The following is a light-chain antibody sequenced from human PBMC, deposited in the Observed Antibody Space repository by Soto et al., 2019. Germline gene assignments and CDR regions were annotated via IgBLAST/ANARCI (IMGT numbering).Light chain of an antibody. CDR2: AAS. V-gene: IGKV1-39*01. CDR3: QQCYSSTWT. J-gene: IGKJ1*01. Sequence: DIQMTQSPSSLSASVGDRITITCRASQTIFNFLNWYQQKPGKAPKLLIYAASNLQSGVPSRFSGSGSGTDFTLTISSLQPEDFATYFCQQCYSSTWTFGQGTKLEI. CDR1: QTIFNF.